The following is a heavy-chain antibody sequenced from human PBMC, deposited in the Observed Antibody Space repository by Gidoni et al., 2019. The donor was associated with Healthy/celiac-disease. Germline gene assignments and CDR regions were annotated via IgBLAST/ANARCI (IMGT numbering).Heavy chain of an antibody. D-gene: IGHD4-17*01. CDR2: IKQDGSEK. CDR3: AWIDGGRDDAFDI. V-gene: IGHV3-7*01. Sequence: EVQLVESGGGLVQPGGSLRLSCAASGFTFSSYWMSWVRQAPGKGLEWVANIKQDGSEKYYVDSVKGRFTISRDNAKNSLYLQMNSLRAEDTAVYYCAWIDGGRDDAFDIWGQGTMVTVSS. CDR1: GFTFSSYW. J-gene: IGHJ3*02.